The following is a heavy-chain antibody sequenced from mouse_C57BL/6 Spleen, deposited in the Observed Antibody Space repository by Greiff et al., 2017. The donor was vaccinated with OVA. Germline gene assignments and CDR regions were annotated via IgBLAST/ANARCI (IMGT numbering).Heavy chain of an antibody. CDR1: GFNIKNTY. V-gene: IGHV14-3*01. CDR3: AYYYGSSYGYYAMDY. Sequence: VQLQQSVAELVRPGASVKLSCTASGFNIKNTYMHWVKQRPEQGLEWIGRIDPATGNTKYAPKFQGKATITADTSSNTAYLQLSSLTSEDTAIYYGAYYYGSSYGYYAMDYWGQGTSVTVSS. D-gene: IGHD1-1*01. CDR2: IDPATGNT. J-gene: IGHJ4*01.